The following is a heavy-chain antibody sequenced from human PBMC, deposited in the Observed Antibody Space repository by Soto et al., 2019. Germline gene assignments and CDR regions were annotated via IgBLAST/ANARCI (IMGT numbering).Heavy chain of an antibody. CDR1: GVSISTYY. CDR3: ASQKLDVPAYFDY. D-gene: IGHD6-13*01. V-gene: IGHV4-59*01. CDR2: SYYSGST. J-gene: IGHJ4*02. Sequence: SETLSLTCSVSGVSISTYYWSWIRQPPGKGLEWIGYSYYSGSTIYNPSLKSRVTISIDTSKNHFSLKLSSVTAADTAVYYCASQKLDVPAYFDYWGQGTLVTVSS.